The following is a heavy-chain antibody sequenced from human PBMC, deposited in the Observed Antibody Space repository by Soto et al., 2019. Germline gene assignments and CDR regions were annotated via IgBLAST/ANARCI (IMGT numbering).Heavy chain of an antibody. Sequence: EGQLLQSGGDLVLPGGSLRLSCAGSGLTLRSYAMTWIRQTPEKGLEWVSTISGRSAVPSYADSVNGRFAVSRDNSQNTVYLQMNSLSPDDTATYYCAKGGPFTGGFDPWGQGSLVTVSS. CDR3: AKGGPFTGGFDP. V-gene: IGHV3-23*01. CDR2: ISGRSAVP. J-gene: IGHJ5*02. D-gene: IGHD3-16*01. CDR1: GLTLRSYA.